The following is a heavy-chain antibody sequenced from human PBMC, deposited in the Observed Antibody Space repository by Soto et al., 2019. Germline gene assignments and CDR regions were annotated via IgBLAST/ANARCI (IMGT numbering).Heavy chain of an antibody. D-gene: IGHD3-10*01. J-gene: IGHJ4*02. CDR1: GFTFSHYY. V-gene: IGHV3-11*01. CDR3: AKAREVTLVRISLAQ. CDR2: ISNSGSTI. Sequence: GGSLRLSCAASGFTFSHYYMSWIRQAPGKGLEWVSSISNSGSTIYYVDSVKGRFTISRDNAKNSLYLQMNSLRAEDTAIYYCAKAREVTLVRISLAQWGQGTLVTVSS.